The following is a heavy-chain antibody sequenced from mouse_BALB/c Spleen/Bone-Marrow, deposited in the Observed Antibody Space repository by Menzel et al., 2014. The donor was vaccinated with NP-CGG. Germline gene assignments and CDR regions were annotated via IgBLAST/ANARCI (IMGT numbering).Heavy chain of an antibody. J-gene: IGHJ3*01. V-gene: IGHV1-69*01. CDR1: GYTFTDYW. CDR2: IDTSDSYT. CDR3: ARGDWDDAY. D-gene: IGHD4-1*01. Sequence: QVQLQQSGAELVMPGASVKMSCKASGYTFTDYWMHWVKQRSGQGLEWIGAIDTSDSYTSYNQKFKGKATLTVDESSSTAYMQLSSLTSEDSAVYYCARGDWDDAYWGQGTLVTVSA.